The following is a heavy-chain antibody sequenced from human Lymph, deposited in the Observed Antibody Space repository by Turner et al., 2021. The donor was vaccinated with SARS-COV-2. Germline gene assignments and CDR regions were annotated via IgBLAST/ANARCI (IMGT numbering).Heavy chain of an antibody. J-gene: IGHJ4*02. CDR3: ARGPPDFPYYFDY. CDR1: GFTFSSSS. D-gene: IGHD2-21*02. V-gene: IGHV3-21*01. CDR2: ITLTSSYI. Sequence: EVQLVESGGGVVKPGGSLRLSCAASGFTFSSSSMNWVRQAAGKGLEWVSSITLTSSYIYYADSVKGRFTISRDNAKNSLYLQMNSLRAEDTAVYYCARGPPDFPYYFDYWGQGTLVTVSP.